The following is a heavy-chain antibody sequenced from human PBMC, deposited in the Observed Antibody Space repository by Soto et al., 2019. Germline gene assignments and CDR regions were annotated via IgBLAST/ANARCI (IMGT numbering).Heavy chain of an antibody. CDR3: ARSDGRY. Sequence: QVQLQESGPGLVKPSETLSLTCTVSGGSISSYYWSWIRQPPGKGLEWSGYIYYSGSTNYNPSLTRRVTISVDTSKNQFSLKLSSVTAAETAVYYCARSDGRYWGQGTLVTVSS. V-gene: IGHV4-59*01. J-gene: IGHJ4*02. CDR1: GGSISSYY. CDR2: IYYSGST.